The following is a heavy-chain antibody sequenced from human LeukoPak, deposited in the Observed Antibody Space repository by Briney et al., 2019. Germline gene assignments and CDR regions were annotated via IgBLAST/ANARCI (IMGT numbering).Heavy chain of an antibody. CDR2: ISAYNGNT. CDR3: AAGTPWDYYMDV. V-gene: IGHV1-18*01. J-gene: IGHJ6*03. CDR1: GYTFTSYG. Sequence: ASVKVSCKASGYTFTSYGISWVRQAPGQRLECMGWISAYNGNTNYAQKLQGRVTMTTDTSTSTAYMELRSLRSDDTAVYYCAAGTPWDYYMDVWGKGTTVTVSS. D-gene: IGHD1-1*01.